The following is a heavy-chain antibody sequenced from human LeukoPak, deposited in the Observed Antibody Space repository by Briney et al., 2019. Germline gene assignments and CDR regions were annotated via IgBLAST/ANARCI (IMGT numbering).Heavy chain of an antibody. CDR1: GGSFSGYY. CDR2: INHSGST. Sequence: SGTLSLTCAVYGGSFSGYYWSWIRQPPGKGLEWIGEINHSGSTNYNPSLKSRVTISVDTSKNQFSLKLSSVTAADTAVYYCARGLDWFDPWGQGTLVTVSS. J-gene: IGHJ5*02. CDR3: ARGLDWFDP. V-gene: IGHV4-34*01.